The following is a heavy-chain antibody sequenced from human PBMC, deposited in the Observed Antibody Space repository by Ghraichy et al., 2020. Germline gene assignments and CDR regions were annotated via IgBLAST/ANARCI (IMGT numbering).Heavy chain of an antibody. D-gene: IGHD6-19*01. CDR2: INPKSGAS. J-gene: IGHJ4*02. V-gene: IGHV1-2*02. CDR1: GYTFIDFY. Sequence: ASVKVSCKASGYTFIDFYMHWVRQAPGQGLEWMAWINPKSGASYSAQILQGRVTVTWDTSTGTAYMGLSGLTSDDTALYHCVRGPPSAFRVAGTVFDHWGQGTLVTVSS. CDR3: VRGPPSAFRVAGTVFDH.